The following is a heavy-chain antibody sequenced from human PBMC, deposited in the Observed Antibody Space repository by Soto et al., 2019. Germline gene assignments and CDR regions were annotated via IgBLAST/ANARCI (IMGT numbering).Heavy chain of an antibody. J-gene: IGHJ4*02. CDR2: INSDGSST. CDR1: GLTFSSYW. Sequence: PGGSLRVSCAASGLTFSSYWMHWVRQAPGKGLVWVSRINSDGSSTSYADSVKGRFTISRDNAKNTLYLQMNSLRAEDTAVYYCARDHDILTGYGIDYWGQGTLVTVSS. D-gene: IGHD3-9*01. V-gene: IGHV3-74*01. CDR3: ARDHDILTGYGIDY.